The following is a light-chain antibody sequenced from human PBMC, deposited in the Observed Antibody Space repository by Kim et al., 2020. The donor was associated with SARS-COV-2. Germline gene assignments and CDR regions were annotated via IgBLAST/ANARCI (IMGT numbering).Light chain of an antibody. J-gene: IGLJ3*02. CDR3: GSFTGTNSRL. CDR2: GVN. CDR1: SSDVGDYNY. Sequence: GKSNTISCTGTSSDVGDYNYIARYQQHPGKAPKLMIYGVNHPPSGVSNRFSGSKSGNTASLTISGLQAEDEADYYCGSFTGTNSRLFGGGTQLTVL. V-gene: IGLV2-14*03.